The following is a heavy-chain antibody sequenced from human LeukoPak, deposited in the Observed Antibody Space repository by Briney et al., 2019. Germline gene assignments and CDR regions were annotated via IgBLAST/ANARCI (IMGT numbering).Heavy chain of an antibody. D-gene: IGHD1-26*01. CDR3: ASLIVGALQFDY. Sequence: ASVKVSCKASGGTFSSYAISWVRQAPGQGLEWIGGIIPIFGTANYAQKFQGRVTITTDESTSTAYMELSSLRSEDTAVYYCASLIVGALQFDYWGQGTLVTASS. CDR1: GGTFSSYA. V-gene: IGHV1-69*05. J-gene: IGHJ4*02. CDR2: IIPIFGTA.